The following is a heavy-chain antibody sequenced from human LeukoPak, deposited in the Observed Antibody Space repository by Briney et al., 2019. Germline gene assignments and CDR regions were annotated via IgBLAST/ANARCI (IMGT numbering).Heavy chain of an antibody. CDR3: ARDRDGAQGGY. D-gene: IGHD4-17*01. V-gene: IGHV1-2*02. Sequence: ASVKVSCKASGYTFSDFYIHWMRQAPGQGLEWMGWINPNNGDTNYAQKLLGRVTMTMDTSIGTVYMELSRLRSDDAAVYYCARDRDGAQGGYWGQGTLVTVSS. CDR1: GYTFSDFY. CDR2: INPNNGDT. J-gene: IGHJ4*02.